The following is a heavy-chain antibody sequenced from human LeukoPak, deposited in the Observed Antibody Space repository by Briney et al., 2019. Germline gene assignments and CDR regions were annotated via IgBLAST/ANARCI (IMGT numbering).Heavy chain of an antibody. CDR2: ISYDGSNK. Sequence: GGSLRLSCAASGFIFNNVWMNWVRQAPGKGLEWVAVISYDGSNKYYADSVKGRFTISRDNSKNTLYLQMNSLRAEDTAVYYCAKENLHAFDIWGQGTMVTVSS. CDR3: AKENLHAFDI. V-gene: IGHV3-30*18. CDR1: GFIFNNVW. J-gene: IGHJ3*02.